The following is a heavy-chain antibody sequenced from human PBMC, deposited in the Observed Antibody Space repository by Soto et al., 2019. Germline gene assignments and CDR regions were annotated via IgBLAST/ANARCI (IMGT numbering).Heavy chain of an antibody. D-gene: IGHD3-22*01. CDR2: FDPEDGET. J-gene: IGHJ4*02. CDR3: ATRDSSGYHFDY. CDR1: GYTLTELS. Sequence: ASVKVSCKVSGYTLTELSMHWVRQAPGKGLEWMGGFDPEDGETIYAQKFQGRVTMTEDTSTDTAYMELSSLRSEDTAVYYCATRDSSGYHFDYWGQGTLVTVSS. V-gene: IGHV1-24*01.